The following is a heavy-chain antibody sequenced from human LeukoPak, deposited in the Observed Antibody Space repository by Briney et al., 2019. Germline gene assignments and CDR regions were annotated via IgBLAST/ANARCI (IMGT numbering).Heavy chain of an antibody. J-gene: IGHJ4*02. CDR2: ISDDGKNK. CDR3: ARDQWELNY. CDR1: GFTFRNYA. Sequence: PGGSLRLSCAASGFTFRNYAMHWVRQAPGKGLEWVAVISDDGKNKYYADSVKGRFTISRDNSKNTLYLQMNSLRAEDYAVYYCARDQWELNYRGQGGPVTVSS. V-gene: IGHV3-30*04. D-gene: IGHD1-26*01.